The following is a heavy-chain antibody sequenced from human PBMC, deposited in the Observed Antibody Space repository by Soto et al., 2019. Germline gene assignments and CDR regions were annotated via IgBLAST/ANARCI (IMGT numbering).Heavy chain of an antibody. CDR3: VRQGIGDLHGLVDV. CDR2: IYHTGDT. J-gene: IGHJ6*02. Sequence: QVQLQQSGPGLVKPSETLSLTCTVSIGPSRSHNWGWIRQPPGGGLEWIGYIYHTGDTSYNPSLSSRVTISADTSTNHISLTLRSVTAADTAVYYCVRQGIGDLHGLVDVWGQGTRVSVSS. V-gene: IGHV4-59*08. CDR1: IGPSRSHN. D-gene: IGHD3-10*01.